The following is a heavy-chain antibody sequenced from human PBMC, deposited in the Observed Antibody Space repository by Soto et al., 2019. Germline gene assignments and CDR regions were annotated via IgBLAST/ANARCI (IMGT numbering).Heavy chain of an antibody. V-gene: IGHV4-39*01. CDR1: GGSISSGSYY. CDR2: ISYGGIT. J-gene: IGHJ4*02. CDR3: ARHGPVVFTPFDY. D-gene: IGHD3-22*01. Sequence: SETLSLTCTVSGGSISSGSYYWGWIRQPPGKGLEWIGSISYGGITYFKPSLKSRVTISVDTSKNQFSLQLSSVTAADTAVFYCARHGPVVFTPFDYWGQGTLVTVSS.